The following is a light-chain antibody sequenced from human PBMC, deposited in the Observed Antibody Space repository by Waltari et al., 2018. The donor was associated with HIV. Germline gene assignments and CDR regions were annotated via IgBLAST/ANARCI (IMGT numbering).Light chain of an antibody. J-gene: IGLJ2*01. V-gene: IGLV2-14*01. CDR2: EVS. Sequence: QSALTQPASVSGSPGQSIAISCTGTSSDVGAYKYVPWYQQHPGKAPKLIIYEVSIRPSGVSNRFSGSKSGNTASLTISGLQTEDEADYYCSSYSSTTTLLVFGGGTKVTVL. CDR3: SSYSSTTTLLV. CDR1: SSDVGAYKY.